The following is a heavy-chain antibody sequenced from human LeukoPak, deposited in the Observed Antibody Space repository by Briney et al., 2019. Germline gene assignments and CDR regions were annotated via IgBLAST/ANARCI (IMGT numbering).Heavy chain of an antibody. D-gene: IGHD1-1*01. CDR2: INHSGST. CDR1: GGSFSPYY. J-gene: IGHJ4*02. CDR3: ARGGWNKFDY. Sequence: SSETLSLTCAVYGGSFSPYYWSWIRQPPGKGLEWIGEINHSGSTNYNPSLKSRVTISVDTSKNQFSLKLSSVTAADTAVYYCARGGWNKFDYWGQGTLVTVSS. V-gene: IGHV4-34*01.